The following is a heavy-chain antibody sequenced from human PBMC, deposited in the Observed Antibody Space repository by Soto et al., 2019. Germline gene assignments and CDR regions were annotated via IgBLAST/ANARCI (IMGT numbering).Heavy chain of an antibody. J-gene: IGHJ4*02. CDR2: IYYSGST. V-gene: IGHV4-31*03. CDR1: GGSISSGGYY. Sequence: PSETLSLTCTVSGGSISSGGYYWSWIRQHPGKGLEWIGYIYYSGSTYYNPSLKSRVTISVDTSKNQFSLKLSSVTAADTAVYYCARAVGSGYHNFDYWGQGTLVTVSS. D-gene: IGHD3-22*01. CDR3: ARAVGSGYHNFDY.